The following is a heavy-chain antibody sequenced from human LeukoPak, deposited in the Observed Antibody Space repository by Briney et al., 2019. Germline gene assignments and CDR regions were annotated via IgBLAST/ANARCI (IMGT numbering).Heavy chain of an antibody. V-gene: IGHV3-30-3*01. D-gene: IGHD6-13*01. CDR3: AREMSMYSSSWYGSDY. Sequence: GGSLRLSCAASGFTFSSYAMHWVRQAPGKGLEWVAVISYDGSNKYYADSVKGRFTISRDNSKNTLYLQMNSLRAEDTAVYYCAREMSMYSSSWYGSDYWGQGTLVTVSS. CDR1: GFTFSSYA. CDR2: ISYDGSNK. J-gene: IGHJ4*02.